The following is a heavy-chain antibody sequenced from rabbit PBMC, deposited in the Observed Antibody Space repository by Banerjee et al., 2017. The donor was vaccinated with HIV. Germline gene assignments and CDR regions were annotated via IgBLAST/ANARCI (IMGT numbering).Heavy chain of an antibody. CDR2: IYTGDGGT. D-gene: IGHD4-1*01. J-gene: IGHJ4*01. CDR3: ARDLAGVTGWNFNL. CDR1: GFSFSSSYW. V-gene: IGHV1S45*01. Sequence: QEQLEESGGDLVKPEGSLTLTCTASGFSFSSSYWISWVRQAPGKGLEWIGCIYTGDGGTYYASWAKGRFTISKPSSTSVTLQMTSLTAADTATYFCARDLAGVTGWNFNLWGQGTLVTVS.